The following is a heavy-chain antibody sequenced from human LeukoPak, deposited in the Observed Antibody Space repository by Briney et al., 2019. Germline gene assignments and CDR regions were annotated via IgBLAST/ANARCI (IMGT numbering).Heavy chain of an antibody. J-gene: IGHJ3*02. CDR3: AKCGSGRTWGDTFSI. V-gene: IGHV3-23*01. CDR1: GFTFSSYA. Sequence: GESLRLSCAASGFTFSSYAMTWVRQAPEKGLEWVSTISDSGTNTFYADAVKGRFTISRDNSKNTLYLQMNSLRAEDTAVYFCAKCGSGRTWGDTFSIWSQGTKVTVSS. D-gene: IGHD3-10*01. CDR2: ISDSGTNT.